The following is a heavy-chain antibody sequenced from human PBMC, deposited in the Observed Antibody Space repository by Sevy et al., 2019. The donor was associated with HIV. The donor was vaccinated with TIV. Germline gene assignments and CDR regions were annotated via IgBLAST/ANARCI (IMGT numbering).Heavy chain of an antibody. J-gene: IGHJ4*02. CDR3: ARDREYYDSSGYYHYYFDY. CDR2: IYTSGST. CDR1: GGSISSGSYY. D-gene: IGHD3-22*01. V-gene: IGHV4-61*02. Sequence: SETLSLTCTVSGGSISSGSYYWSWIRQPAGKGLEWIGRIYTSGSTNYNPSLKSRVTISVDTSKNQFSLKLSSVTAADTAVYYCARDREYYDSSGYYHYYFDYWGQGTLVTVSS.